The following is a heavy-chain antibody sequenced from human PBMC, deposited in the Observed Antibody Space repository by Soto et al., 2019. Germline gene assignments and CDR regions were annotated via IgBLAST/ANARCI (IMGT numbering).Heavy chain of an antibody. CDR2: ISHSGNT. J-gene: IGHJ5*02. Sequence: SETLSLTCTVSGGSIRSDYWNWVRQTPGKGLEWIGYISHSGNTNYNPSLKSRVTISVDTSKNQFSLKMTSLTSADTAVYYCATGRGGPFNWFDPWGRGTLGT. CDR1: GGSIRSDY. V-gene: IGHV4-59*01. CDR3: ATGRGGPFNWFDP.